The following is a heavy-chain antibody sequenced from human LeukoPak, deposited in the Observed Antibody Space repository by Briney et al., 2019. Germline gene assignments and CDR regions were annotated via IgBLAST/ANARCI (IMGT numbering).Heavy chain of an antibody. CDR1: GGSFSGYF. Sequence: SETLSLTCAVYGGSFSGYFWSWIRQPPGKGLEWIGEINQSGFSGYNPTLKSRVSMSVDTSKTQFSLTLNSVTAADTAVYYCARGKAPDYCSSTPCYKNNWFDSWGQGTLVTVSS. D-gene: IGHD2-2*01. V-gene: IGHV4-34*01. CDR3: ARGKAPDYCSSTPCYKNNWFDS. J-gene: IGHJ5*01. CDR2: INQSGFS.